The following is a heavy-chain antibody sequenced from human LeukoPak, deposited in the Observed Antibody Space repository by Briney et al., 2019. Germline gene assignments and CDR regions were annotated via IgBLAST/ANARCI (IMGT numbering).Heavy chain of an antibody. CDR1: GFIFKDYA. CDR2: IHYSGRAT. D-gene: IGHD3-16*01. V-gene: IGHV3-23*01. Sequence: GGSLRLSCAASGFIFKDYAMNWVRQAPGKGLQWVSSIHYSGRATYYADSVKGRFTIFRDNSKNTLYLQMNSLRAEDTAVYYCARDLGSLGYFDYWGQGTLVTVSS. J-gene: IGHJ4*02. CDR3: ARDLGSLGYFDY.